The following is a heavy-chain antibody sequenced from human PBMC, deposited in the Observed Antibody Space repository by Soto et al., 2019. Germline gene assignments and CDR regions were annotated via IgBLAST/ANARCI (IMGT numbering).Heavy chain of an antibody. CDR3: AKDPANVEIHGAFNY. CDR2: ISYDGYNK. J-gene: IGHJ4*02. V-gene: IGHV3-30*18. D-gene: IGHD4-17*01. Sequence: QVQLVESGGGVVQPGRSLRLSCAASGLTFSNYGMHWVRQAPGKGLEWVALISYDGYNKYYADSVKGRFTISRDSSKSTLYLQMDSLKAEDTAVYYCAKDPANVEIHGAFNYWGQGTLVTVSS. CDR1: GLTFSNYG.